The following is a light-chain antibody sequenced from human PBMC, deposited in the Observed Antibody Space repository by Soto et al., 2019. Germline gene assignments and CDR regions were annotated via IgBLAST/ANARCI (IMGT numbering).Light chain of an antibody. Sequence: DIVMTQSPLSLPVTPGEPASISCRSSEGLLHSNGYNYLDWYLQKPGQSPQLLIYLGSNRASGVPDRFSGSGSGTEFTLKISRVEAEDVGVYYCMQALQTWTFGQGTKVEIK. V-gene: IGKV2-28*01. J-gene: IGKJ1*01. CDR1: EGLLHSNGYNY. CDR2: LGS. CDR3: MQALQTWT.